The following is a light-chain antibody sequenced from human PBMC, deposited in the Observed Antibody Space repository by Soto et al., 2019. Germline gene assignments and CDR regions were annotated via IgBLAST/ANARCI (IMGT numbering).Light chain of an antibody. CDR2: GAS. CDR1: QSVRSK. Sequence: EIVMTQSPATLSVSPGERATLSCRASQSVRSKLAWYQQKPGQAPRLLIYGASTRATGIPARFRGSGSGTEFTLTISSLQSEDFAVYYCQQYNNWPPLIFGGGTKVEIK. V-gene: IGKV3-15*01. CDR3: QQYNNWPPLI. J-gene: IGKJ4*01.